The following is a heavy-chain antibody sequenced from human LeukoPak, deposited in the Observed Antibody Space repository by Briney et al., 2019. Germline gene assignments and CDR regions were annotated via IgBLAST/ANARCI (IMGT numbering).Heavy chain of an antibody. CDR2: KKQDGSEK. CDR3: ARDRYPGGGNSGFDY. Sequence: GGSLRLSCAASGFTFSSYWMSWVRQAPGKGLEWVANKKQDGSEKYYVDSVKGRFTISRDNTKNSLYLQMNSLRAEDTAVYYCARDRYPGGGNSGFDYWGQGTLVTVSS. V-gene: IGHV3-7*01. J-gene: IGHJ4*02. CDR1: GFTFSSYW. D-gene: IGHD4-23*01.